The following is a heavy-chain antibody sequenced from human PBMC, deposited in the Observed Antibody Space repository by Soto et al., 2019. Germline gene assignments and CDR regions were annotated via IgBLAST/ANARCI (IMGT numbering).Heavy chain of an antibody. CDR1: GGSCSGYY. CDR3: ARGLWEGLRFLEWFYYYYGMDV. Sequence: SETLSLSGAGYGGSCSGYYWSWIRQPPGKGLEWTGEINPSASTNCNPSLKSRVTISVDTSKKRFSLKLRSVTAPETAVYYCARGLWEGLRFLEWFYYYYGMDVWGQGTTVTVSS. D-gene: IGHD3-3*01. CDR2: INPSAST. J-gene: IGHJ6*02. V-gene: IGHV4-34*01.